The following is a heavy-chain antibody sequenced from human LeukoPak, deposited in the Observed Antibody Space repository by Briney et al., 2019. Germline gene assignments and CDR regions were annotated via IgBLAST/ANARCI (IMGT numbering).Heavy chain of an antibody. J-gene: IGHJ3*02. D-gene: IGHD2-15*01. CDR2: INPNSGGT. V-gene: IGHV1-2*02. Sequence: GASVKVSCKASGYTFTSYGISWVRQAPGQGLEWMGWINPNSGGTNYAQKFQGRVTMTRDTSISTAYMELSRLRSDDTAVYYCAREAAGDIVVVVAATMELGDAFDIWGQGTMVTVSS. CDR3: AREAAGDIVVVVAATMELGDAFDI. CDR1: GYTFTSYG.